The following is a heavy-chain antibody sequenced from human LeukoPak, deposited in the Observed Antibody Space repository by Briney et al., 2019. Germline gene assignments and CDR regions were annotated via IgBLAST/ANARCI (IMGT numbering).Heavy chain of an antibody. V-gene: IGHV3-30*04. Sequence: PGGSLRLSCAASGFTFSSYAMHWVRQAPGKGLEWVAVISYDGSNKYYADSVKGRFTISRDNSKNTLYLQMNSLRAEDTAVYYCARDRNYYDSSGYYYLGYFQHWGQGTLVTVSS. CDR1: GFTFSSYA. J-gene: IGHJ1*01. D-gene: IGHD3-22*01. CDR3: ARDRNYYDSSGYYYLGYFQH. CDR2: ISYDGSNK.